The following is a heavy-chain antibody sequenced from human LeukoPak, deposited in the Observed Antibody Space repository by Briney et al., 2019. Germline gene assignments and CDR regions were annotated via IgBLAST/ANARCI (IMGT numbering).Heavy chain of an antibody. J-gene: IGHJ4*02. CDR3: VRVLVEMATVYFDY. CDR1: GGSISSSNW. Sequence: PSETLSLTCAVSGGSISSSNWWSWVRQPPGKGLEWIGEIYHSGSTNYNPSLKSRVTISVDKSKNQFSLKLSSVTAADTAVYYCVRVLVEMATVYFDYWGQGTLVTVSS. V-gene: IGHV4-4*02. D-gene: IGHD5-24*01. CDR2: IYHSGST.